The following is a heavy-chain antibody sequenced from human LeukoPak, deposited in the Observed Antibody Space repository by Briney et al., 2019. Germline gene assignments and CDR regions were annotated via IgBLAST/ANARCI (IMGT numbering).Heavy chain of an antibody. CDR2: IYTSGST. CDR3: ARVHYDILTGYPDYFDY. V-gene: IGHV4-4*07. J-gene: IGHJ4*02. D-gene: IGHD3-9*01. Sequence: PSETLSLTCTVSGGSISTYYWSWIRQPAGKGLEWIGRIYTSGSTNYNPSLKSRVTMSVDTSKNQFSLKLSSVTAADTAVYYCARVHYDILTGYPDYFDYWGQGTLVTVSS. CDR1: GGSISTYY.